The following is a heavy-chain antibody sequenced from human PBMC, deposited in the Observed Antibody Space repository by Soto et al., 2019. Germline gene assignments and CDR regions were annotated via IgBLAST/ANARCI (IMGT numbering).Heavy chain of an antibody. CDR3: ARDVGGFNAMFDY. CDR1: GFTFSTYA. Sequence: GGSLRLSCAASGFTFSTYAMAWVRQTPGKGLQWVSTIRDDGSHTHYADSMEGRFTISRDNSKGTLYHQMNSLRAEDTALYYCARDVGGFNAMFDYWGQGTVVTVSS. CDR2: IRDDGSHT. J-gene: IGHJ4*02. D-gene: IGHD5-12*01. V-gene: IGHV3-23*01.